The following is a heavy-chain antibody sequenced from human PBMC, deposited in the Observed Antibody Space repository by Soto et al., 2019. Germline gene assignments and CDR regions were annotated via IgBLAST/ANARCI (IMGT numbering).Heavy chain of an antibody. Sequence: SVKVSCKASGGTFSSYAISWVRQAPGQGLEWMGGIIPIFGTANYAQKFQGRVTITADESTSTAYMELSSLRSEDTAVYYCARDLSRKRWLQPRGYYYGMDVWGQGTTVTVSS. J-gene: IGHJ6*02. D-gene: IGHD5-12*01. CDR3: ARDLSRKRWLQPRGYYYGMDV. CDR2: IIPIFGTA. V-gene: IGHV1-69*13. CDR1: GGTFSSYA.